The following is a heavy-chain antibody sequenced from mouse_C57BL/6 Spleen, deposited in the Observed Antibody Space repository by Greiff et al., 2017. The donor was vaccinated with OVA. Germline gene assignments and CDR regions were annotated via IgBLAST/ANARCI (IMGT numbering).Heavy chain of an antibody. CDR2: IDPNSGGT. CDR3: AREDYGSSYVGYFDV. CDR1: GYTFTSYW. D-gene: IGHD1-1*01. J-gene: IGHJ1*03. Sequence: QVQLQQPGAELVKPGASVKLSCKASGYTFTSYWMHWVKQRPGRGLEWIGWIDPNSGGTKYNEKFKSKATLTVDKPSSTAYMQLSSLTSEDSAVYYCAREDYGSSYVGYFDVWGTGTTVTVSS. V-gene: IGHV1-72*01.